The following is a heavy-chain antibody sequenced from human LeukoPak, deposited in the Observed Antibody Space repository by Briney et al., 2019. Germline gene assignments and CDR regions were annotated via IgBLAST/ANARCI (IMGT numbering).Heavy chain of an antibody. CDR2: IYHSGHT. J-gene: IGHJ3*02. Sequence: SETLSLTCTVSGYSISSVYYWGWSRQPPGKSVEWIWRIYHSGHTYYNPSITSHLTISVDTSKKQFSQKLSSVTAADPAVYYCTDYDSSGLPAGDAFDIWGEGTMVTVSS. V-gene: IGHV4-38-2*02. D-gene: IGHD3-22*01. CDR3: TDYDSSGLPAGDAFDI. CDR1: GYSISSVYY.